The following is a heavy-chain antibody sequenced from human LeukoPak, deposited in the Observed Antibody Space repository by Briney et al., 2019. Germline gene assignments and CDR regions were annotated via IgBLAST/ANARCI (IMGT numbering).Heavy chain of an antibody. CDR3: ARTYYYGSGSYSEGAFNI. CDR1: GGSFSVYY. D-gene: IGHD3-10*01. Sequence: SETLSLTCAVYGGSFSVYYWSWIRQPPGKGLEWIGYIYYSGSTNYNPSLKSRVTISVDTSKNQFSLKLSSVTAADTAVYYCARTYYYGSGSYSEGAFNIWGQGTMVTVSS. J-gene: IGHJ3*02. V-gene: IGHV4-59*01. CDR2: IYYSGST.